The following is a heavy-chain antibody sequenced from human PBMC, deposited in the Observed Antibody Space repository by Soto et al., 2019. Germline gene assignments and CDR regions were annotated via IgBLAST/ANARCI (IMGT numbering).Heavy chain of an antibody. CDR2: IYSGGST. V-gene: IGHV3-66*01. CDR1: GFTVSSNY. CDR3: AREIALGGVPNLIYYYYYMDV. J-gene: IGHJ6*03. D-gene: IGHD3-16*01. Sequence: EVQLVESGGGLVQPGGSLRLSCAASGFTVSSNYMSWVRQAPGKGLEWVSVIYSGGSTYYADSVKGRFTISRDNSKNTLYLQMNSLRAEDTAVYYCAREIALGGVPNLIYYYYYMDVWGKGTTVTVSS.